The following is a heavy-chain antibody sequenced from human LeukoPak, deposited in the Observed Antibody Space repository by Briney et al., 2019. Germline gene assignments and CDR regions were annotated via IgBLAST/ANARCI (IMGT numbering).Heavy chain of an antibody. V-gene: IGHV4-59*01. CDR3: AREMGIAAAGTHLDV. CDR1: GGSISSYY. D-gene: IGHD6-13*01. CDR2: IYYSGST. Sequence: SETLSLTCTVSGGSISSYYWSWIRQPPGKGLEWIGYIYYSGSTNYNPSLKSRFTISVDTSKNQFSLKLSSVTAADTAAYYCAREMGIAAAGTHLDVWGKGTTVTVSS. J-gene: IGHJ6*04.